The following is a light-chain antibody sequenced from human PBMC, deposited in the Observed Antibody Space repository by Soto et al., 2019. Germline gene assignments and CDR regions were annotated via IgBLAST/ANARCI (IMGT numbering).Light chain of an antibody. CDR3: QQYYSYLFT. V-gene: IGKV1-8*01. CDR1: QGISSY. CDR2: AAS. J-gene: IGKJ3*01. Sequence: AIRMTQSPSSLSASTGDRVTITCRASQGISSYLAWYQQKPGKAPKLLIYAASTLQSGVPSRFSGSGSGTVFTLTISFLQSEDFATYYCQQYYSYLFTFGPGTKVDIK.